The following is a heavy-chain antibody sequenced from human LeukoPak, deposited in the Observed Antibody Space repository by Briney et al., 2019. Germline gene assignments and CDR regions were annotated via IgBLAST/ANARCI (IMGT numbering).Heavy chain of an antibody. CDR3: ARALWFGEVY. J-gene: IGHJ4*02. CDR1: GGSIRGYY. D-gene: IGHD3-10*01. CDR2: IYSSGST. V-gene: IGHV4-59*08. Sequence: PSETLSLTCNVSGGSIRGYYWSWIRQPPGKGLEWIGYIYSSGSTNCNPSLKSRVTMSVDTSKNQFSLKLSSVTAADTAVYYCARALWFGEVYWGQGTLVTVSS.